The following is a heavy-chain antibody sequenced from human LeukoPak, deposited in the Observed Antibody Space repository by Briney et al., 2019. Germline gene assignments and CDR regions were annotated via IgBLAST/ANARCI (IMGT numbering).Heavy chain of an antibody. Sequence: RGSMRLSCAASAFTFSSYSMNWVRQAPGKVLEWVSSISSSRSHIYYGDSVKGLFTISRDNAKNSMYLQMNSLRAEDTAVYYCARVYDHFYYMDVWGKGTTVTVSS. J-gene: IGHJ6*03. V-gene: IGHV3-21*01. CDR3: ARVYDHFYYMDV. D-gene: IGHD2/OR15-2a*01. CDR2: ISSSRSHI. CDR1: AFTFSSYS.